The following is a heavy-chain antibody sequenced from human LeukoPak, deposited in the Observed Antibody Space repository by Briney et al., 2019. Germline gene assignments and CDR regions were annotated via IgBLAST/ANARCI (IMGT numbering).Heavy chain of an antibody. Sequence: GASVKVSCKASGYTFTNYGISWVRQAPGQGLEWMGWISAYNGNTHYAQNLQGRVTMTTDTSTSTAYMELKSLRSDDTAVYYCARDGTTIGPSSAPKYWYFDLWGRGTLVTVSS. V-gene: IGHV1-18*01. CDR3: ARDGTTIGPSSAPKYWYFDL. D-gene: IGHD3-22*01. CDR2: ISAYNGNT. J-gene: IGHJ2*01. CDR1: GYTFTNYG.